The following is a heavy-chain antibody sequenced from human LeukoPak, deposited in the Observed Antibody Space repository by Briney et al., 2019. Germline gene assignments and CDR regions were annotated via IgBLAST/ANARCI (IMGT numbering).Heavy chain of an antibody. D-gene: IGHD1-26*01. Sequence: SETLSLTCAVYGGSFSGYYWSWIRQPPGKGLEWIGEINHSGSTNYNPSLKSRVTISVDTSKNQFSLKLSSVTAADTAVYYCARRGGSSGGDYWGQGTLVTVSS. CDR2: INHSGST. CDR1: GGSFSGYY. CDR3: ARRGGSSGGDY. V-gene: IGHV4-34*01. J-gene: IGHJ4*02.